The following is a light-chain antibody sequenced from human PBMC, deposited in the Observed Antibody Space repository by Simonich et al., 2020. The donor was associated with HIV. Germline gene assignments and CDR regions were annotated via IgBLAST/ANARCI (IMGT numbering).Light chain of an antibody. Sequence: DIVMTQSPDSLAVSLGERATINCKSSQRVLYSSNNKNYLVWYQQKPGQPPKLLIYGASTRESGVPDRFSGSGSGTDFTLTINSLQAEDVAVYYCEQYYDTPYTFGQGTKLEIK. CDR2: GAS. CDR1: QRVLYSSNNKNY. CDR3: EQYYDTPYT. V-gene: IGKV4-1*01. J-gene: IGKJ2*01.